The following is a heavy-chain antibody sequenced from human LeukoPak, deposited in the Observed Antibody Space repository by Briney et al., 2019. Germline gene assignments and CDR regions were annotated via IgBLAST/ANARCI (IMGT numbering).Heavy chain of an antibody. CDR2: IIPIFGTA. Sequence: SVKVSCKASGGTFSSYAISWVRQAPGQGLEWMRGIIPIFGTANYAQKFQGRVTITADESTSTAYMELSSLRSEDTAVYYCARSSKGYCSSTSCFEFDPWGQGALVTVSS. V-gene: IGHV1-69*13. J-gene: IGHJ5*02. D-gene: IGHD2-2*01. CDR3: ARSSKGYCSSTSCFEFDP. CDR1: GGTFSSYA.